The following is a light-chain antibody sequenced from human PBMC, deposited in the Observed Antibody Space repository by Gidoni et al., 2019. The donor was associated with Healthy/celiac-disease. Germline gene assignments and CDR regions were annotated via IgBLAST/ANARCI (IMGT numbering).Light chain of an antibody. CDR3: AAWDDSLNGPV. Sequence: QSVLTQPPSVSEAPRQRVTISCAGSRSKIGNNAVNWYQQLPGKAPKLLIYYDDLLPSGVSDRFSGSKSGTSASLAISGLQSEDEADYYCAAWDDSLNGPVFGGGTKLTVL. CDR1: RSKIGNNA. CDR2: YDD. V-gene: IGLV1-36*01. J-gene: IGLJ3*02.